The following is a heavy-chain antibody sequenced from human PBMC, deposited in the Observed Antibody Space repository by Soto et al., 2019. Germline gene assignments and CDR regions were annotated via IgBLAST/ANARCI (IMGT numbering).Heavy chain of an antibody. CDR1: GGSISSYY. J-gene: IGHJ2*01. V-gene: IGHV4-59*08. CDR2: IYYSGST. Sequence: PSETLSLTCTVSGGSISSYYWSWIRQPPGKGLEWIGYIYYSGSTNYNPSLKSRVTISVDTSKNQFSLKLSSVTAADTAVYYCARHSPLGYCSSTSCYDYWYFDLWGRGTLVTVSS. D-gene: IGHD2-2*01. CDR3: ARHSPLGYCSSTSCYDYWYFDL.